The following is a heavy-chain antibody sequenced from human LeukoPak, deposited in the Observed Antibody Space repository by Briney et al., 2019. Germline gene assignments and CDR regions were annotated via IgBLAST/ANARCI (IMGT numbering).Heavy chain of an antibody. Sequence: PGGSLRLSCAASGFTFSSYSMNWVRQAPGKGLEWASSISSSSSYIYYADSVKGRFTISRDNAKNSLYLQMNSLRAEDTAVYYCARDRSSGLTHDYWGQGTLVTVSS. D-gene: IGHD3/OR15-3a*01. V-gene: IGHV3-21*01. CDR1: GFTFSSYS. J-gene: IGHJ4*02. CDR2: ISSSSSYI. CDR3: ARDRSSGLTHDY.